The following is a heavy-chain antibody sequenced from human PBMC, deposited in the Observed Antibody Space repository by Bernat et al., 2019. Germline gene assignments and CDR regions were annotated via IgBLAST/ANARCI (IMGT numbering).Heavy chain of an antibody. CDR3: ARGYSGYDYNWLDP. J-gene: IGHJ5*02. CDR1: GYSISSGYY. V-gene: IGHV4-38-2*01. Sequence: QVQLHESGPGLVKPSETLSLTCAVSGYSISSGYYWGWIRQPPGKGLEWIGSIYHSGYTYYNPSLKSRLTISVDTSKNQFSLKMSAVTAADTAVYYCARGYSGYDYNWLDPWGQGTLVTVSS. D-gene: IGHD5-12*01. CDR2: IYHSGYT.